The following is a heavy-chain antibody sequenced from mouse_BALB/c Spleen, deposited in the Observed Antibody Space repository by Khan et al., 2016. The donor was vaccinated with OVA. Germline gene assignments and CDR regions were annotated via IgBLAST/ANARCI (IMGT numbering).Heavy chain of an antibody. CDR3: ARTYGYDVYFDY. Sequence: VQLKESGPELVKPGASVKMSCKASGYTFTSYVMHWVRQKPGQGLEWIGYIYPYNDDTKYNEKIKGKATLTSDKSSRTAYMELTSLTSEDSAVYYCARTYGYDVYFDYWGQGTTLTVSS. V-gene: IGHV1S136*01. CDR2: IYPYNDDT. D-gene: IGHD2-14*01. CDR1: GYTFTSYV. J-gene: IGHJ2*01.